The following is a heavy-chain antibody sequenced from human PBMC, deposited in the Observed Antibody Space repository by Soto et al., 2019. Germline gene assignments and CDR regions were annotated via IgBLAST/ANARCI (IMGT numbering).Heavy chain of an antibody. V-gene: IGHV1-46*01. CDR2: INAGGGYT. Sequence: ASVKVSCKASGYIFSNYYMHWVRQAPGQGLEWMGTINAGGGYTTYAQRFQGRVTMTRDTSTSTVSMELSSLRYDDTAVYYCAREWDNKSEHSSGWYDDFWG. CDR3: AREWDNKSEHSSGWYDDF. CDR1: GYIFSNYY. D-gene: IGHD6-19*01. J-gene: IGHJ2*01.